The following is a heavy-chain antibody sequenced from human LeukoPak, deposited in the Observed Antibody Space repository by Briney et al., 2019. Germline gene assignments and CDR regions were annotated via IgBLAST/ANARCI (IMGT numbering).Heavy chain of an antibody. CDR1: GGSISSSNYY. CDR3: AHFKGGSFDF. CDR2: IYYSGDT. V-gene: IGHV4-39*01. Sequence: SETLSLTCTVSGGSISSSNYYWGWIRQPPGKGLEWIGSIYYSGDTYYNPSLKSRVTISVDTSKNQFSLKLTSVTAADTAVYYCAHFKGGSFDFWGQGTMVTVSS. J-gene: IGHJ3*01. D-gene: IGHD1-26*01.